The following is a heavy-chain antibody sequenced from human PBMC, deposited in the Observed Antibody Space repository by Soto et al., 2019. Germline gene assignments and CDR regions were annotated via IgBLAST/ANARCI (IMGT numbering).Heavy chain of an antibody. CDR3: ARDFRNKGMDV. V-gene: IGHV3-11*01. J-gene: IGHJ6*02. CDR2: ITGTSDSI. Sequence: GGSLRLSCVASGFSLGDYYMAWIRQAPGKGLEWLSYITGTSDSIHYADSVRGRFIISRDNAKNSLYLQMNSLRVDDTAVYYCARDFRNKGMDVWGQGTTVTVSS. CDR1: GFSLGDYY.